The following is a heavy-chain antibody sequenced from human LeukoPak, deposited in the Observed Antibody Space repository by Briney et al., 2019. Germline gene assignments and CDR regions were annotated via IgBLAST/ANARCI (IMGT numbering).Heavy chain of an antibody. Sequence: PGGSLRLSCAASGFTVSSNYMSWVRQAPGKGLEWVSVIYSGGSTYYADSVKGRFTISRDNSKNTLYLQMNSLRAEDMAVYYCARALWFGEPRFDYWGQGTLVTVSS. CDR1: GFTVSSNY. D-gene: IGHD3-10*01. CDR3: ARALWFGEPRFDY. V-gene: IGHV3-66*01. J-gene: IGHJ4*02. CDR2: IYSGGST.